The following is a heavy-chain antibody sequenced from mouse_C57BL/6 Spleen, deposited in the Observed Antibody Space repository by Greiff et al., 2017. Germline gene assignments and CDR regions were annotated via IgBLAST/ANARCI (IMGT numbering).Heavy chain of an antibody. D-gene: IGHD1-1*01. CDR3: ARKKGSITGAMDY. CDR1: GFTFSDYG. J-gene: IGHJ4*01. CDR2: ISSGSSTI. Sequence: EVKLVESGGGLVKPGGSLKLSCAASGFTFSDYGMHWVRQAPEKGLEWVAYISSGSSTIDYADTVKGRFTIARDNAKNTLNLQMTSLRSEDTAIYYCARKKGSITGAMDYWGQGTSVTVSS. V-gene: IGHV5-17*01.